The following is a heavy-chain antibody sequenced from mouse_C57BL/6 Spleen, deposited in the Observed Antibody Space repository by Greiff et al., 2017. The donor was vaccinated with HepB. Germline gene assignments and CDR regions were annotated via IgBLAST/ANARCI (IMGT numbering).Heavy chain of an antibody. CDR3: VQSVYAMDY. CDR2: INPNNGGT. D-gene: IGHD1-1*01. CDR1: GYTFTDYN. Sequence: DVQLQESGPELVKPGASVKIPCKASGYTFTDYNMDWVKQSHGKSLEWIGDINPNNGGTIYNQKFKGKATLTVDKSSSTAYMELRSLTSEDTAVYYCVQSVYAMDYWGQGTSVTVSS. V-gene: IGHV1-18*01. J-gene: IGHJ4*01.